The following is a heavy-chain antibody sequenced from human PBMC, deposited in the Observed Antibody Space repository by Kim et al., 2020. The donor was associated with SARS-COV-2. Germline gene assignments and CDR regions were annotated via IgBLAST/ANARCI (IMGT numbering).Heavy chain of an antibody. V-gene: IGHV4-34*01. CDR2: INHSGST. CDR1: GGSFSGYY. CDR3: ARGQYSSGLDVVRDWFD. J-gene: IGHJ5*01. Sequence: SETLSLTCAVYGGSFSGYYWSWIRQPPGKGLEWIGEINHSGSTNYNPSLKSRVTISVDTSKNQFSLKLSSVTAADTAVYYCARGQYSSGLDVVRDWFD. D-gene: IGHD6-25*01.